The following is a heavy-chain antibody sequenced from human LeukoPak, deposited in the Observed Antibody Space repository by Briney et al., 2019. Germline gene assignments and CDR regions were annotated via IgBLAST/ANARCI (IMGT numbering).Heavy chain of an antibody. J-gene: IGHJ4*02. V-gene: IGHV3-9*03. CDR3: AKGAYSSEAYYCDY. CDR1: GFTFDDYA. D-gene: IGHD6-19*01. Sequence: GGSLRLSCAAPGFTFDDYAMHWVRQAPGKGLEWVSGISWKSGSIGYADSVKGRFTISRDNAKNSLSLQMNSLRVEDMALYYCAKGAYSSEAYYCDYWGQGTLVTVSS. CDR2: ISWKSGSI.